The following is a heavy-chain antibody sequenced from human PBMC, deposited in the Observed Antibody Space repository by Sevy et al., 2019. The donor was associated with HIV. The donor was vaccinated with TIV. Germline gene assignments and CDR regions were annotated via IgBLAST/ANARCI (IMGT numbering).Heavy chain of an antibody. CDR2: ISAYNGNT. V-gene: IGHV1-18*01. CDR3: ARGYYDFWSGYYRRDAFDI. Sequence: ASVKVSCTASGYTFTSYGISWVRQAPGQGLEWMGWISAYNGNTNYAQKLQGRVTLTTDTSTSTAYMELRSLRSDDTAVYYCARGYYDFWSGYYRRDAFDIWGQGIMVTVSS. J-gene: IGHJ3*02. CDR1: GYTFTSYG. D-gene: IGHD3-3*01.